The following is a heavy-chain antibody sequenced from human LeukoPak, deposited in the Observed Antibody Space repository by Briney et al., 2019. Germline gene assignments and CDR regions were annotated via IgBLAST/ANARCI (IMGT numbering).Heavy chain of an antibody. CDR1: GGTFSSYA. CDR2: IIPIFGTA. D-gene: IGHD1-26*01. CDR3: ARAGVGATAEDYYFDY. Sequence: SVKVSCKASGGTFSSYAISWVRQAPGQGLEWMGGIIPIFGTANYAQKFQGRVTITADESTSTAYMELSSLRSEDTAVYYCARAGVGATAEDYYFDYWGQGTLVTVSS. J-gene: IGHJ4*02. V-gene: IGHV1-69*01.